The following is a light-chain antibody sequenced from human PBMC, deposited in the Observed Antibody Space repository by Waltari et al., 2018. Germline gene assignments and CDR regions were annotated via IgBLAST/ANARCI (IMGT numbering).Light chain of an antibody. CDR1: QDINNY. CDR3: QKYNSAPLT. Sequence: DIQMTQSPSSLSASVGDRVTITCWASQDINNYLVWYQQKPGKVPKVLIYGSSTLQSGVPSRFSGSGSGTDFTLTITSLQPEDVATYYCQKYNSAPLTFGPGTKVDIK. J-gene: IGKJ3*01. V-gene: IGKV1-27*01. CDR2: GSS.